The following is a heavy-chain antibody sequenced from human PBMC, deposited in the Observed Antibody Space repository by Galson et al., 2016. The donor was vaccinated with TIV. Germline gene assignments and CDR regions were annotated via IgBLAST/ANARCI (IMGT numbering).Heavy chain of an antibody. CDR2: IYESGTT. Sequence: TCDVSGYSIKSGYYWGWIWQPPGKGLQWIGSIYESGTTYSNPSLKRRLTLSVDTSKNQFSLKLSSVTASDTAVYYCMREGSTVTMHHYFGMDVWGQGTSVTVSS. D-gene: IGHD4-17*01. CDR1: GYSIKSGYY. V-gene: IGHV4-38-2*02. J-gene: IGHJ6*02. CDR3: MREGSTVTMHHYFGMDV.